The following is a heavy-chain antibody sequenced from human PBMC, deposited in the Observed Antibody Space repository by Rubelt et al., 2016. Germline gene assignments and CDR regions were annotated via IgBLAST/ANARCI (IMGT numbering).Heavy chain of an antibody. CDR1: GGSISSYY. D-gene: IGHD6-6*01. V-gene: IGHV4-59*08. CDR3: AGLSIAAPDFDY. Sequence: QVQLQESGPGLVKPSETLSLTCTVSGGSISSYYWSWIRHPPGKGLEWIGYIYYSGSTNYTPPLKSLVTISVDTSKNQFSLKLSSVTAADTAVYYCAGLSIAAPDFDYWGQGTLVTVSS. CDR2: IYYSGST. J-gene: IGHJ4*02.